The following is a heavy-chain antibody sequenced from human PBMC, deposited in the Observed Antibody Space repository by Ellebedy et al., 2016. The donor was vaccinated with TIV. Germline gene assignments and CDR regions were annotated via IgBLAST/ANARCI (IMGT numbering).Heavy chain of an antibody. V-gene: IGHV4-34*01. CDR3: ARHAKLFLCFFDY. J-gene: IGHJ4*02. CDR1: GASFSGYY. D-gene: IGHD2/OR15-2a*01. Sequence: MPSETLSLTCAVYGASFSGYYWSWIRQPPGKGLEWIGEINHSGSTNYNPSLKSRVTISVDTSKNQFSLKMRSVTAADTAVYYCARHAKLFLCFFDYWGQGTLVTVAS. CDR2: INHSGST.